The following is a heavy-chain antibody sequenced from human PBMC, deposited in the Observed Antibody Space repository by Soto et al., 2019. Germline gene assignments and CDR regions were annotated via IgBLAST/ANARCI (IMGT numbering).Heavy chain of an antibody. CDR2: ISSSSSTI. V-gene: IGHV3-48*02. Sequence: PXGSLRLSCAASGFTFSSYSMNWGRQAPGKGLEWVSYISSSSSTIYYADSVKGRFTISRDNAKNSLYLQMNSLRDEDTAVYYCARAYSSSWYGGHNWFDPWGQGTLVTVSS. CDR1: GFTFSSYS. J-gene: IGHJ5*02. D-gene: IGHD6-13*01. CDR3: ARAYSSSWYGGHNWFDP.